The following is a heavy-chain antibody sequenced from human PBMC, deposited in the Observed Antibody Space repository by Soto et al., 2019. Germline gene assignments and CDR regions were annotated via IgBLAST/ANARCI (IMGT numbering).Heavy chain of an antibody. CDR3: ARVRGAILGSDY. CDR2: INHSGST. D-gene: IGHD3-10*01. J-gene: IGHJ4*02. V-gene: IGHV4-34*01. CDR1: GGSFSGYY. Sequence: SETLSLTCAVYGGSFSGYYWSWIRQPPGKGLEWIGEINHSGSTNYNPSLKSRVTISVDTSKNQFSLKLSSVTAADTAVYYCARVRGAILGSDYWGQGTLVTVSS.